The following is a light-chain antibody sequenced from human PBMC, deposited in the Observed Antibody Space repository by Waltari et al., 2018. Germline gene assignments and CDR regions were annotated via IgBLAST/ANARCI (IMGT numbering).Light chain of an antibody. CDR3: QQYYNTPLT. Sequence: DIVMTQPPESLAVSLGERATINCKSSESVLYSPNNKNHLAWYQQKPGQPPKLLIYWASTRKSGVPDRFSGSGSETDFTLTVSSLQAEDVAVYYCQQYYNTPLTFGGGTKVEIK. J-gene: IGKJ4*01. CDR2: WAS. CDR1: ESVLYSPNNKNH. V-gene: IGKV4-1*01.